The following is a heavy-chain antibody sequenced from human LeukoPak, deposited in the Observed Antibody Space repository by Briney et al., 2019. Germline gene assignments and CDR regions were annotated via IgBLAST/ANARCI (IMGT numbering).Heavy chain of an antibody. D-gene: IGHD2-8*01. CDR3: ARDHNGNYYYYMDV. V-gene: IGHV1-2*02. CDR1: GYTFIGYY. J-gene: IGHJ6*03. Sequence: ASVKVSCKASGYTFIGYYMHWVRQAPGQGLEWMGWINPNSGGTNYAQKFQGRVTMTRDTSISTAYMELSRLRSDDTAVYYCARDHNGNYYYYMDVWGKGTTVTVSS. CDR2: INPNSGGT.